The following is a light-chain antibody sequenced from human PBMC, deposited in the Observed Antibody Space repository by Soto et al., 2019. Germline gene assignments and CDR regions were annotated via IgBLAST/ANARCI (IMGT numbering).Light chain of an antibody. CDR1: QNINTW. CDR3: QQYQSFST. CDR2: HAS. Sequence: DIQMTQSPSTLSASVGDRVTITCRASQNINTWVAWYQQKPGHAPKLLMYHASSFESGVASRFIGSGSGTEFTLSISSLQPDDFATYFCQQYQSFSTFAGGTKVEVK. J-gene: IGKJ4*01. V-gene: IGKV1-5*01.